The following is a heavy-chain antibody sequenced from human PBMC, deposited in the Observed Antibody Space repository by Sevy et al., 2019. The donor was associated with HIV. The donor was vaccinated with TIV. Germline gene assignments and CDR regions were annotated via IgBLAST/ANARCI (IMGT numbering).Heavy chain of an antibody. J-gene: IGHJ2*01. CDR1: GYTFTDHF. D-gene: IGHD1-1*01. V-gene: IGHV1-2*02. Sequence: ASVKVSCKASGYTFTDHFVHWVRQAPGQGLEWMGWINPTNGVTDYTRKLRGRDTMTRDTSTDTVYMELRWLNSDDTAVYYCARTVPSSGYSRSYWHFDLWGRGTLVTVSS. CDR2: INPTNGVT. CDR3: ARTVPSSGYSRSYWHFDL.